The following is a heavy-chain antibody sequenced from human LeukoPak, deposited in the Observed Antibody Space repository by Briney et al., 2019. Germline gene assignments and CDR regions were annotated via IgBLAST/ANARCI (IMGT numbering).Heavy chain of an antibody. Sequence: GGSLRLSCVGSGFTFSIYSMNWVRQAPGKGLEWVSYISSSSNIIHYTDSVKGRFTISRDNAKNSLYLQMNSLRAEDTAVYYCAELGITMIGGVWGKGTTVTISS. J-gene: IGHJ6*04. CDR1: GFTFSIYS. CDR2: ISSSSNII. V-gene: IGHV3-48*04. CDR3: AELGITMIGGV. D-gene: IGHD3-10*02.